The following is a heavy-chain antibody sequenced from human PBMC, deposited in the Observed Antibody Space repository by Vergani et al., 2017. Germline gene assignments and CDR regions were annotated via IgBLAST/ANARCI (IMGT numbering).Heavy chain of an antibody. V-gene: IGHV3-20*04. CDR2: INWYGGST. D-gene: IGHD6-19*01. CDR1: GFTFDDYG. Sequence: EVQLVESGGGVVRPGGSLRLSCAASGFTFDDYGMSWVRQAPGKGWEWVSGINWYGGSTGYADSVKGRFTISRDNAKNSLYLQMNSLRAEDTALYYCARGAYSSGWYGRLDAFDIWGQGTMVTVSS. J-gene: IGHJ3*02. CDR3: ARGAYSSGWYGRLDAFDI.